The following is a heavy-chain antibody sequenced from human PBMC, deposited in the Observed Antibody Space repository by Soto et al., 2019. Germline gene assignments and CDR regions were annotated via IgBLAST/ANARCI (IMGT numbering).Heavy chain of an antibody. Sequence: TLSLTCTVSGDSLSSSGYYWSWIRQHPGKGLEWIGYIYYNGSTYYNPSLKSRVTISVDTSKNQFSLKLSSVTAADTAVYYWAIFWSGFYRYDYWGQGTLVTVSS. CDR1: GDSLSSSGYY. D-gene: IGHD3-3*01. V-gene: IGHV4-31*03. CDR2: IYYNGST. J-gene: IGHJ4*02. CDR3: AIFWSGFYRYDY.